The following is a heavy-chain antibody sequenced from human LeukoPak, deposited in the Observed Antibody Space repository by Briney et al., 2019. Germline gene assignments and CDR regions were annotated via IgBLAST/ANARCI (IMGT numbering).Heavy chain of an antibody. CDR2: INSDGDA. D-gene: IGHD3-10*01. CDR1: GFTVVNTL. V-gene: IGHV3-53*05. Sequence: PGGSLRLTCTISGFTVVNTLMDRVRQAPGKGPEWVALINSDGDAVYADSAKGRFTISRDTSRNMLYLQMNTLRPEDSAIYYCARDRAGRQAWVEFDLWGQGTLVTVSS. CDR3: ARDRAGRQAWVEFDL. J-gene: IGHJ5*02.